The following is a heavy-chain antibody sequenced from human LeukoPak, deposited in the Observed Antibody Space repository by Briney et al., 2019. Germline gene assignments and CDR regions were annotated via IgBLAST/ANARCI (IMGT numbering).Heavy chain of an antibody. CDR1: GFTFSSYS. CDR3: ARTYRLWTPVY. D-gene: IGHD3-16*01. Sequence: PGGSLRLSCAASGFTFSSYSMNWVRQAPGKGLEWVSSISSSSSNTYYADSVKGRFTISRDNAKNTLYLKMNSLSAEDTAVYYCARTYRLWTPVYWGQGTLVTVSS. V-gene: IGHV3-21*01. J-gene: IGHJ4*02. CDR2: ISSSSSNT.